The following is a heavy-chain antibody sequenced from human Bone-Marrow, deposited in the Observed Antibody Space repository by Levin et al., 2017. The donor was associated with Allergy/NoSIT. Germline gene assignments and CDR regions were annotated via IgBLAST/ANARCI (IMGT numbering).Heavy chain of an antibody. D-gene: IGHD2-21*01. CDR1: GFTFSDHY. CDR3: ARFPVADYYYYYIDV. CDR2: ISGDGNTI. J-gene: IGHJ6*03. Sequence: GGSLRLSCTVSGFTFSDHYMCWIRQAPGKGLEWVSYISGDGNTIYYADSVKGRFTISRDNAENSLYLQMDSLTAEDTALYYCARFPVADYYYYYIDVWGDGTTVTVS. V-gene: IGHV3-11*01.